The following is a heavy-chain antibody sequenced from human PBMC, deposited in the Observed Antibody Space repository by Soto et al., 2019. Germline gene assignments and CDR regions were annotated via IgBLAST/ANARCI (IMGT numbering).Heavy chain of an antibody. CDR3: ARGVVQDYYYGMDV. CDR2: INHSGST. V-gene: IGHV4-34*01. CDR1: GGSISRGGYY. Sequence: SETLSLTCTVSGGSISRGGYYWSWIRQPPGKGLEWIGEINHSGSTNYNPSLKSRVTVSVDTSKNQFSLKLSSVTAADTAVYYCARGVVQDYYYGMDVWGQGTTVTVSS. J-gene: IGHJ6*02. D-gene: IGHD2-15*01.